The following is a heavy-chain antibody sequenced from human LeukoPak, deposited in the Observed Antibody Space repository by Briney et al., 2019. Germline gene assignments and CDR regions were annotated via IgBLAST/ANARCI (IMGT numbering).Heavy chain of an antibody. V-gene: IGHV1-18*01. CDR3: ARIYYDSSGYYCGMDV. J-gene: IGHJ6*02. D-gene: IGHD3-22*01. Sequence: AASVEVSYKASGYTFTSYGISWVRQAPGQGLEWMGWISAYNGNTNYAQKLQGRVTMTTDTSTSTAYMELRSLRSDDTAVYYCARIYYDSSGYYCGMDVWGQGTTVTVSS. CDR2: ISAYNGNT. CDR1: GYTFTSYG.